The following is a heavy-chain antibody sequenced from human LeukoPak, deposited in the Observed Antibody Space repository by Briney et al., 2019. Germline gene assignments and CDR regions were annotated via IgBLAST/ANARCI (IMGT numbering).Heavy chain of an antibody. CDR3: ARGTYYYGSGSPETGY. J-gene: IGHJ4*02. V-gene: IGHV3-7*03. CDR1: GFTFSGYW. CDR2: IKQDGSEK. Sequence: GGSLRLSCVASGFTFSGYWMSWVRQAPGKGLEWLANIKQDGSEKYYVDSVKGQFTISRDNAKNSLYLQMNSLRAEDTGVYYCARGTYYYGSGSPETGYWGQGTLVTVSS. D-gene: IGHD3-10*01.